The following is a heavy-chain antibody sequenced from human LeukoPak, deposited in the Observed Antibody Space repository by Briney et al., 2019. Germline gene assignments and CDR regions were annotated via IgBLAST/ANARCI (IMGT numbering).Heavy chain of an antibody. CDR2: ISGSGGST. J-gene: IGHJ4*02. Sequence: PGGSLRLPCAVSGFTFSSYVMSWVRQAPGKGLEWVSAISGSGGSTYYADSVKGRFTISRDNSKNTLYLQMNSLRAEDTAVYYCAKDSSPYPVRYWGQGTLVTVSS. CDR3: AKDSSPYPVRY. D-gene: IGHD2-2*01. CDR1: GFTFSSYV. V-gene: IGHV3-23*01.